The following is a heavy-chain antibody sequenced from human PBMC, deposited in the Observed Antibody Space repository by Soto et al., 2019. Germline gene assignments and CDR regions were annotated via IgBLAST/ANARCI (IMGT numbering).Heavy chain of an antibody. V-gene: IGHV3-23*01. CDR3: AKGGIGYQIPNDY. D-gene: IGHD2-15*01. CDR1: GITFSSYA. Sequence: PGGSLRLSCAASGITFSSYALSWVRQAPGKGLEWVSAISGSGGSTYYADSVKGRFTISRDNSKNTLYLQMNSLRAEDTAVYYCAKGGIGYQIPNDYWGQGTLVTVSS. J-gene: IGHJ4*02. CDR2: ISGSGGST.